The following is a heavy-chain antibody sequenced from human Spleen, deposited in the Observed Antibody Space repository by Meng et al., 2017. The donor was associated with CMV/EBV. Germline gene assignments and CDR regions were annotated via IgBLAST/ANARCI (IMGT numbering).Heavy chain of an antibody. CDR1: GFIFSSYG. V-gene: IGHV3-33*06. Sequence: GGSLRLSCAASGFIFSSYGMHWVRQAPGKGLEWVAVIWNDGSKKYYADSVKGRFTISRDNSKNTLYLQMNSLRAEDTALYYCAKDGVALAPWGQGTLVTVSS. CDR3: AKDGVALAP. D-gene: IGHD3-3*01. CDR2: IWNDGSKK. J-gene: IGHJ5*02.